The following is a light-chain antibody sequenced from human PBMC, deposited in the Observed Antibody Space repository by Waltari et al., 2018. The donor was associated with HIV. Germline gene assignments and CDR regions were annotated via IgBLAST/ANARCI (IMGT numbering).Light chain of an antibody. V-gene: IGKV1-39*01. CDR3: HQSYGSPPDT. CDR2: AAS. CDR1: QYISSY. Sequence: DVQMTQSPSSLSASVGDRVTITCRSSQYISSYLNWYQQKPGKAPKLLIYAASNLQSGVPSRFSGSGSGTDFTLTISSLQPEDFATYYCHQSYGSPPDTFGQGTKLEIK. J-gene: IGKJ2*01.